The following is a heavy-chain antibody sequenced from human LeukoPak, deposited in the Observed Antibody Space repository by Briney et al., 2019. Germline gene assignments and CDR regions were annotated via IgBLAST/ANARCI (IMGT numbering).Heavy chain of an antibody. V-gene: IGHV3-21*01. J-gene: IGHJ4*02. D-gene: IGHD3-22*01. CDR1: GFTFSNYW. Sequence: GGSLRLSCAASGFTFSNYWMHWVRQAPGKGLVWVSSISSSSSYIYYADSVKGRFTISRDNAKNSLYLQMNSLRAEDTAVYYCARDTGYYDSSGYYDYWGQGTQVTVSS. CDR2: ISSSSSYI. CDR3: ARDTGYYDSSGYYDY.